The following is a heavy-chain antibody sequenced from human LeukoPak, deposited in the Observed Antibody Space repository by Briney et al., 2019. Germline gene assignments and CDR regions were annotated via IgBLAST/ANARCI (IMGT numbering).Heavy chain of an antibody. D-gene: IGHD3-16*01. J-gene: IGHJ5*02. CDR3: ARTQPSTFWFDP. CDR1: GGSISSGGYS. Sequence: SETLSLTCAASGGSISSGGYSWSWIRQPPGKGLEWIGYIYYSGSTYYNPSLKSRVTISVDTSKSQVSLKLSSVTAADTAVYYCARTQPSTFWFDPWGQGTLVTVSS. CDR2: IYYSGST. V-gene: IGHV4-30-4*07.